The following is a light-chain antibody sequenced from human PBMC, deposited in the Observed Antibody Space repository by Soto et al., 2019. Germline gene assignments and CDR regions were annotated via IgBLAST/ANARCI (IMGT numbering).Light chain of an antibody. CDR1: ISDIGAYNY. V-gene: IGLV2-14*01. Sequence: SPRSPPSSVCGSPGQSITISCTGTISDIGAYNYVSWYQQYPGRAPKLMIYEVNNRPSGVSNRFSGSKSGNTASLTISGLQAEDEADYYCSSFTTSSTYVVGAGTTVTV. CDR2: EVN. CDR3: SSFTTSSTYV. J-gene: IGLJ1*01.